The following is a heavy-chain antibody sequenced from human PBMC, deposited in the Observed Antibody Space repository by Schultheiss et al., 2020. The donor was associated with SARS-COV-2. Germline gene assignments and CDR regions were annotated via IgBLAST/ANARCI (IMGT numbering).Heavy chain of an antibody. J-gene: IGHJ5*02. Sequence: GGSLRLSCEDSGFIFSSVSMSWVRQAPGKGLEWVSSIDLSSNYIYYADSVKGRFTVSRDNAKNSLYLQMSSLRVDDTAVYFCAIEAVYSRGSRGDWFDPWGQGTLVTISS. CDR1: GFIFSSVS. CDR3: AIEAVYSRGSRGDWFDP. CDR2: IDLSSNYI. V-gene: IGHV3-21*01. D-gene: IGHD1-26*01.